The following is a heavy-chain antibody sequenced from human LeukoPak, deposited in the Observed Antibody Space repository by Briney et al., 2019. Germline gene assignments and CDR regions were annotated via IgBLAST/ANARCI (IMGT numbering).Heavy chain of an antibody. CDR1: GYTFTGYY. Sequence: GASVKVSCKASGYTFTGYYMHWVRQAPGQGLEWMGWINPNSGGTNYAQKFQGWVTMTRDTSISTAYMELSRLRSDDTAVYYCARDRRWRFGELLPWGQGTLVTVSS. J-gene: IGHJ4*02. D-gene: IGHD3-10*01. V-gene: IGHV1-2*04. CDR3: ARDRRWRFGELLP. CDR2: INPNSGGT.